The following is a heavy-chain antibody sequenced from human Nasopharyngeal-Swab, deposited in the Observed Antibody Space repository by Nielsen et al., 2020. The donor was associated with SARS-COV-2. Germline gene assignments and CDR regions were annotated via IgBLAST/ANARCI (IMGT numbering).Heavy chain of an antibody. D-gene: IGHD3-9*01. J-gene: IGHJ5*02. CDR3: ASSTAGRYFDWLLPVPFDP. CDR1: GGSISSGDYY. Sequence: LRLSCTVSGGSISSGDYYWSWIRQPPGKGLEWIGYIYYSGSTYYNPSLKSRVTISVDTSKNQFSLKLSSVTAADTAVYYCASSTAGRYFDWLLPVPFDPWGQGTLVTVSS. CDR2: IYYSGST. V-gene: IGHV4-30-4*01.